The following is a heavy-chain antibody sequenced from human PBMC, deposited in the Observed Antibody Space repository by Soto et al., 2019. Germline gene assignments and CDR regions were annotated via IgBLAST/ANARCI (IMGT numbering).Heavy chain of an antibody. D-gene: IGHD4-17*01. Sequence: EVQLVESGGGLVKPGGSLRLSCAASGFTFSSYGMNWVRQAPGKGLEWVSSISSSSSYIYYADSVKGRFTISRDNAKNSLYLQMNSLRAEDTAVYYCASSITVTKYPFDYWGQGTLVTVSS. V-gene: IGHV3-21*01. CDR2: ISSSSSYI. CDR3: ASSITVTKYPFDY. J-gene: IGHJ4*02. CDR1: GFTFSSYG.